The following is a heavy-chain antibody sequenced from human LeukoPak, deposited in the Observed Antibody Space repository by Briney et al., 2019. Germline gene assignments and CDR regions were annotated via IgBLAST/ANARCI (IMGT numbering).Heavy chain of an antibody. CDR2: IKQDGSEK. CDR3: ARDLVRGSYPGFWYFDY. Sequence: GGSLRLSCAATGFTFSSYWMSWVRQAPGKGLEWVANIKQDGSEKYYVDSVKGRFTISRDNAKNSLYLQMNSLRAEDTAVYYCARDLVRGSYPGFWYFDYWGQGTLVTVSS. J-gene: IGHJ4*02. CDR1: GFTFSSYW. D-gene: IGHD1-26*01. V-gene: IGHV3-7*01.